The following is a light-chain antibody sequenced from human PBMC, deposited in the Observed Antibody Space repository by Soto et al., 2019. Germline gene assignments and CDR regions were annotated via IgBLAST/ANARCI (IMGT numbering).Light chain of an antibody. J-gene: IGKJ1*01. CDR2: DAS. V-gene: IGKV1-5*01. Sequence: DIQMTQSPSALSVSVGDSVIITCRASQSVSSWLAWYQQKPGKAPKLLIFDASNLESGVPSRFSGSGSGIEFTLTISDLQPDDSATYYCQQYRSFGQGTKVDIK. CDR1: QSVSSW. CDR3: QQYRS.